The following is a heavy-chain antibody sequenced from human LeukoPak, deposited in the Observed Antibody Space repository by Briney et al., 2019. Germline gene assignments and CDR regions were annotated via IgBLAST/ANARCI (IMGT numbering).Heavy chain of an antibody. CDR1: GFSISNYG. CDR3: ARDLKGSAWYVDY. V-gene: IGHV3-21*05. J-gene: IGHJ4*02. CDR2: ISSSSTYT. D-gene: IGHD6-19*01. Sequence: GGSLRLSCAGSGFSISNYGMNWVRQAPGKGLEWLSYISSSSTYTNYADSVKGRFTISRDNAKNSLYLQMNSLRAEDTAVYYCARDLKGSAWYVDYWGQGTLVTVSS.